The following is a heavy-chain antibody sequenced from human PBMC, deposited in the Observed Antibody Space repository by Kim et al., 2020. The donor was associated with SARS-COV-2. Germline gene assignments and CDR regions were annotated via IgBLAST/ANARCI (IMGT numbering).Heavy chain of an antibody. CDR3: ARGRKSFDL. CDR2: SYSR. Sequence: SYSREDAASVKGRFTISRDDSQKSLYLEMNSLTTEDTAVYYCARGRKSFDLWGQGTVVTVSS. V-gene: IGHV3-72*01. D-gene: IGHD3-10*01. J-gene: IGHJ3*01.